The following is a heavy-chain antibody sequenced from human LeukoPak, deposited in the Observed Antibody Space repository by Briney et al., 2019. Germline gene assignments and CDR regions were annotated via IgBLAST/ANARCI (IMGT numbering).Heavy chain of an antibody. J-gene: IGHJ3*01. CDR3: ARDHVVGAFDF. CDR1: GGSFSGYY. Sequence: SETLSLTCAVYGGSFSGYYWSWIRQSPAKGLEWIGEINHSGGTNYNPSLKSRVTISLDTSKIQFSLKLSSVTAADTAVYYCARDHVVGAFDFWGQGTMVTVSS. V-gene: IGHV4-34*01. CDR2: INHSGGT. D-gene: IGHD1-26*01.